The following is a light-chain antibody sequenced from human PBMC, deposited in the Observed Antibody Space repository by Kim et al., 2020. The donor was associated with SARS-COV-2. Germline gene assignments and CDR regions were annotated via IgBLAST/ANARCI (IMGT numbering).Light chain of an antibody. V-gene: IGKV1-5*03. Sequence: DIQMTQSPSTLSASVGDRVTISCRASQSISSWLAWYQQKPGKAPKLLIYKASSLESGVPSRFSGSGSGTEFTLSISSLQPDDFATYYCQQYNSYPYTFGQGTKLEI. CDR2: KAS. J-gene: IGKJ2*01. CDR3: QQYNSYPYT. CDR1: QSISSW.